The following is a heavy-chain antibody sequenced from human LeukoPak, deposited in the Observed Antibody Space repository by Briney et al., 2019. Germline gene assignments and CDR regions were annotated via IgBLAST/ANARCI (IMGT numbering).Heavy chain of an antibody. Sequence: ASVKVSCKASGYTFTSYGISWVRQAPGQGLEWMGWISAYNGNTNYAQKLQGRVTMTTDTSTSTAYMELRGLRSDDTAVYYCARDLVVVAATSPFDPWGQGTLVTVSS. D-gene: IGHD2-15*01. CDR3: ARDLVVVAATSPFDP. V-gene: IGHV1-18*04. J-gene: IGHJ5*02. CDR1: GYTFTSYG. CDR2: ISAYNGNT.